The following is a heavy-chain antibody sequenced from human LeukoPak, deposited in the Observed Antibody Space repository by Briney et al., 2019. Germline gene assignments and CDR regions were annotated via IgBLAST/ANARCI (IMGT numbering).Heavy chain of an antibody. CDR1: GFTVSTKY. CDR3: ARVGDHYHWYFDL. V-gene: IGHV3-53*01. J-gene: IGHJ2*01. Sequence: GGSLRLSCAASGFTVSTKYMSWVRQAPGKGLEWVSIIYSGESTYYAESVKGRFIVSRDNSKKTVYLQMNSLRVDDTAVYSCARVGDHYHWYFDLWGRGTLVTVSS. CDR2: IYSGEST. D-gene: IGHD3-10*01.